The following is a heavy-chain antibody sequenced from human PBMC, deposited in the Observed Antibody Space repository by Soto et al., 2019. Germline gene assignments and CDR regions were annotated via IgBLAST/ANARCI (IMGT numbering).Heavy chain of an antibody. CDR3: ARHPERIAQIGWFDP. D-gene: IGHD6-13*01. J-gene: IGHJ5*02. Sequence: EVQLVESGGGLVQPGGSLRLSCAASGFTFSSNSMNWVRQTPWKGLEWVSYISSSSSTIYYADSVKGRFTISRDNAKNSLYLQMNSLRAEDTAVYYCARHPERIAQIGWFDPWGQGTLVTVSS. V-gene: IGHV3-48*01. CDR2: ISSSSSTI. CDR1: GFTFSSNS.